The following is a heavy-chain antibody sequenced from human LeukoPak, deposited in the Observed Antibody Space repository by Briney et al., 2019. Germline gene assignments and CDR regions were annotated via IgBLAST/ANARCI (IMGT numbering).Heavy chain of an antibody. CDR2: IRANGATT. J-gene: IGHJ3*02. CDR1: GFTFTHYG. CDR3: ARDLNWGAFDI. D-gene: IGHD7-27*01. Sequence: GGSLRLSCAASGFTFTHYGMSWVRQAPGKGLEWVSGIRANGATTNYADSVRSRFTISRDNSRSMVWLQMNSLTAEDTAMYYCARDLNWGAFDIRGLGTLVTVSS. V-gene: IGHV3-23*01.